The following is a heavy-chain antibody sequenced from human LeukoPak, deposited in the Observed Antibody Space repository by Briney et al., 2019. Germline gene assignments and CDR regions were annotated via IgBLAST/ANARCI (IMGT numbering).Heavy chain of an antibody. Sequence: PGGSLRLSHPPAALTVVRKYTGSVRQAPGKGLEWASIIYSGGSTNYADSVKGRFTISRDNSKNTLLLHMNSLRAESRGLYYCSLSVGIYYLYYWGQGALVTVSS. V-gene: IGHV3-66*02. D-gene: IGHD1-14*01. CDR2: IYSGGST. CDR3: SLSVGIYYLYY. CDR1: ALTVVRKY. J-gene: IGHJ4*02.